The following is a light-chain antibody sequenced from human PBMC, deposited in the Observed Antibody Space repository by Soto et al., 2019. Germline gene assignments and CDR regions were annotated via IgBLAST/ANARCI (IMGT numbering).Light chain of an antibody. CDR1: QSVSSY. J-gene: IGKJ2*01. Sequence: EIVLTQSPATLSLSPGERATLSCRASQSVSSYLAWYQQKPGQAPRLLIYDASSRATGIPARFSGSGSGTDFTLTISSLEPEDFAVYYCQQRSNWPRTFGQGTKLDIK. V-gene: IGKV3-11*01. CDR2: DAS. CDR3: QQRSNWPRT.